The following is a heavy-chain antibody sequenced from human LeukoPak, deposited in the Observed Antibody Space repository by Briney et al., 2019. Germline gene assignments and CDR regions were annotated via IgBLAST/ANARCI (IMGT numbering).Heavy chain of an antibody. CDR2: ISSSSSYI. CDR1: GFTFSSYS. Sequence: GGSLRLSCAASGFTFSSYSMNWFRQAPGKGLEWVSSISSSSSYIYYADSVKGRFTISRDNAKNSLYLQMNSLRAEDTAVYYCARDLTVTSAFDIWGQGTMVTVSS. V-gene: IGHV3-21*04. J-gene: IGHJ3*02. D-gene: IGHD4-17*01. CDR3: ARDLTVTSAFDI.